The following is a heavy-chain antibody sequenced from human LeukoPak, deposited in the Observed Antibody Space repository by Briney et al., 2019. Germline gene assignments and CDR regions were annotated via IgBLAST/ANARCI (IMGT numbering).Heavy chain of an antibody. D-gene: IGHD3-3*01. Sequence: PSETLSLTCAVYGGSFSGYYWSWIRQPPGKGLEWIGEINHSGSTNYNPSLKSRVTISVDTSKNQFSLKLTSVTAADTAVYYCAREGSSVRTNRYYDFWSGYSDYYYYGMDGWGQGTTVTVSS. CDR2: INHSGST. J-gene: IGHJ6*02. CDR3: AREGSSVRTNRYYDFWSGYSDYYYYGMDG. V-gene: IGHV4-34*01. CDR1: GGSFSGYY.